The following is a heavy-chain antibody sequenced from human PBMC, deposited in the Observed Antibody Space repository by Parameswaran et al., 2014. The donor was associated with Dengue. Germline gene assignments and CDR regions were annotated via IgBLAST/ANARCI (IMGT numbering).Heavy chain of an antibody. J-gene: IGHJ3*02. CDR1: GFTFSSYA. D-gene: IGHD3-10*01. Sequence: GGSLRLSCAASGFTFSSYAMSWVRQAPGKGLEWVSTINNSGGSTYYADSVKGRFTISRDNSKNTLYLQMNSLRAEDTAVYYCAKDSYYYGSGNYRAFDIWGQGTMVTVSS. CDR2: INNSGGST. V-gene: IGHV3-23*01. CDR3: AKDSYYYGSGNYRAFDI.